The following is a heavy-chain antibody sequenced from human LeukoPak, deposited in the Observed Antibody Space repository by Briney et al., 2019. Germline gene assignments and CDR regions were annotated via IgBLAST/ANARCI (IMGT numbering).Heavy chain of an antibody. V-gene: IGHV4-61*05. Sequence: PSETLSLTCTVSGGSIRVRSYYWGWIRQPPGKGLEWIGYIYYSGSTNYNPSLKSRVTMSVDTSKTQFSLRLSSVTAADTAVYFCARSHLFPYSFDSWGQGTLVTVSS. D-gene: IGHD2-21*01. CDR2: IYYSGST. CDR1: GGSIRVRSYY. CDR3: ARSHLFPYSFDS. J-gene: IGHJ4*02.